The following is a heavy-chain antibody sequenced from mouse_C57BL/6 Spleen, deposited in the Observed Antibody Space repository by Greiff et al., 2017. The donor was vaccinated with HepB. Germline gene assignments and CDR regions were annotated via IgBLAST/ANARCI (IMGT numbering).Heavy chain of an antibody. CDR1: GFTFSDYY. CDR3: ARRTGYFDV. V-gene: IGHV5-12*01. CDR2: ISNGGGST. Sequence: EVKLMESGGGLVQPGGSLKLSCAASGFTFSDYYMYWVRQTPEKRLEWVAYISNGGGSTYYPDTVKGRFTISRDNAKNTLYLQMSRLKSEDTAMYYCARRTGYFDVWGTGTTVTVSS. J-gene: IGHJ1*03.